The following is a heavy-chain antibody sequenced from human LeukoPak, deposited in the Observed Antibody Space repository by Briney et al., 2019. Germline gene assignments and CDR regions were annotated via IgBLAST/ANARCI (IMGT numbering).Heavy chain of an antibody. V-gene: IGHV4-59*08. CDR2: IYYSGST. D-gene: IGHD3-9*01. Sequence: PSETLSLTCTVSGGSISSYYWSWIRQPPGKGLEWIGYIYYSGSTNYNPSLKSRVTISVDTSKNQFSLKLSSVTAADTAVYYCARHYADHALTGYYRPYYFDYWGQGTLVTVSS. J-gene: IGHJ4*02. CDR3: ARHYADHALTGYYRPYYFDY. CDR1: GGSISSYY.